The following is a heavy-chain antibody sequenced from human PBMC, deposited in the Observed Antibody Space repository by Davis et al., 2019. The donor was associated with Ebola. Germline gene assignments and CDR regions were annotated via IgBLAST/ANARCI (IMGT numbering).Heavy chain of an antibody. Sequence: SETLSLTCAVSGYSIRSGYYWGWIRQSPGKGLEWIGSLDHGGNTYYHPSLESRVTISLDTSKNQFSLKLRSVTAADTAVYFCARLSGLFSSSSGALYFDLWGRGTLVSVSS. V-gene: IGHV4-38-2*01. J-gene: IGHJ2*01. CDR3: ARLSGLFSSSSGALYFDL. CDR2: LDHGGNT. CDR1: GYSIRSGYY. D-gene: IGHD6-6*01.